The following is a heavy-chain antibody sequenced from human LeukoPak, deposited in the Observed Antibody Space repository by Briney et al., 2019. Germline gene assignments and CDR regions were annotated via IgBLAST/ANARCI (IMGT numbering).Heavy chain of an antibody. V-gene: IGHV1-24*01. CDR3: ATAMITFGGVIDHYFDY. CDR2: FDPEDGET. J-gene: IGHJ4*02. Sequence: ASVKVSCKVSGYTLTELSMHWVRQAPGKGLEWMVGFDPEDGETIYAQKFQGRVTMTEDTSTDTAYMELSSLRSEDTAVYYCATAMITFGGVIDHYFDYWGQGTLVTVSS. CDR1: GYTLTELS. D-gene: IGHD3-16*02.